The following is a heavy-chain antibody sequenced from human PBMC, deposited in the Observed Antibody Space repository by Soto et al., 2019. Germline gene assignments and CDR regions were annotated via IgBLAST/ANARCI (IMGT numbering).Heavy chain of an antibody. J-gene: IGHJ6*02. V-gene: IGHV3-72*01. Sequence: EVQLVESGGGLAQPGGSLRLSCAASGFTCSDYYMDWVRQAPGKGLEWVGRTRDKAKSYSTEYAASVKGRFTISRDDSKNSVFLQMSSLKTEDTAVYYCGGPPLSANDFHVWGQGTTVTVSS. CDR2: TRDKAKSYST. CDR3: GGPPLSANDFHV. CDR1: GFTCSDYY. D-gene: IGHD1-1*01.